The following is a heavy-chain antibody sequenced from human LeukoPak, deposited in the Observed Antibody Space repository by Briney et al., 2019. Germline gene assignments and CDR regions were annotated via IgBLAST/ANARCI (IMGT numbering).Heavy chain of an antibody. CDR2: ISGSGGST. CDR1: GFTFSSYS. CDR3: AKGRSGGDLRYFDY. J-gene: IGHJ4*02. V-gene: IGHV3-23*01. D-gene: IGHD2-21*01. Sequence: GGSLRLSCAASGFTFSSYSMSWVRQAPGKGLEWVSVISGSGGSTYYADSVKGRFDISRDNSKNTLHLQMNSLRAEDTAVYYCAKGRSGGDLRYFDYWGQGTLVSVSS.